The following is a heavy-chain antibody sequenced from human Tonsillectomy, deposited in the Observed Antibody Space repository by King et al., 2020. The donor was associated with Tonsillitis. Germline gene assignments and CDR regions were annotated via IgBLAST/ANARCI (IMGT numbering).Heavy chain of an antibody. D-gene: IGHD4-11*01. CDR1: GFTFSSFA. V-gene: IGHV3-23*04. Sequence: DVQLVESGGGLVQPGGSLRLSCAASGFTFSSFAMTWVRQAPGKGLEWVSAISGSCGNTYSADAVKGRFTISRDHSKSTLYLQMNSLRAEDTAVYYCATSMTIVTTQYYYYMDVWGRGTTVTVSS. CDR3: ATSMTIVTTQYYYYMDV. J-gene: IGHJ6*03. CDR2: ISGSCGNT.